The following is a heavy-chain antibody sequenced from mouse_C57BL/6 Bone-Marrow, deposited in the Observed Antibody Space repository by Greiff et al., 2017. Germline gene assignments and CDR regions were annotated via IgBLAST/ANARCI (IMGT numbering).Heavy chain of an antibody. V-gene: IGHV1-69*01. CDR1: GYTFTSYW. CDR3: ARSRWLLPLCFDY. CDR2: IDPSDSYT. D-gene: IGHD2-3*01. J-gene: IGHJ2*01. Sequence: QVQLQQPGAELVMPGASVKLSCKASGYTFTSYWMHWVKQRPGQGLEWIGEIDPSDSYTTYNQKFKGKSTLTVDKSSSTAYMQLSRLTSEDSAVYSGARSRWLLPLCFDYGGQGTTLTVSS.